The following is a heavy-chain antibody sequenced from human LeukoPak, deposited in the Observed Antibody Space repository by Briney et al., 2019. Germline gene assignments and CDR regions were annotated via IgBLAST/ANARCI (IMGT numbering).Heavy chain of an antibody. Sequence: ASVKVSCKASGYTFTSYGISWVRQAPGQGLEWMGWISAYNGNTNYAQKLQGRVTMTTDTSTSTAYMELRSLRSDDTAVYYCARLGLLRWLPLGPSFWFDPWGQGTLVTVSS. CDR2: ISAYNGNT. CDR3: ARLGLLRWLPLGPSFWFDP. V-gene: IGHV1-18*01. J-gene: IGHJ5*02. D-gene: IGHD5-24*01. CDR1: GYTFTSYG.